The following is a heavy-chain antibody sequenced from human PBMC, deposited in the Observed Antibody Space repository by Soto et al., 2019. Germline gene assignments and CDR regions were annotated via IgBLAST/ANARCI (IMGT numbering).Heavy chain of an antibody. Sequence: SVKVSCKASGDTFNNYVVNWVRQAPGQGLEWLGGILPIFATANYAQKFQGRVTITADKSTSTAYMALTSLRSEDTAVYYCAGRCDSTTCLGHFDYWAREPWSPSPQ. D-gene: IGHD2-2*01. V-gene: IGHV1-69*06. CDR2: ILPIFATA. CDR3: AGRCDSTTCLGHFDY. J-gene: IGHJ4*02. CDR1: GDTFNNYV.